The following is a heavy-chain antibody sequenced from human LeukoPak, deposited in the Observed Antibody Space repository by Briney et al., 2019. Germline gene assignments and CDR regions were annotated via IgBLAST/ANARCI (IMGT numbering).Heavy chain of an antibody. J-gene: IGHJ5*02. CDR2: VSHDGTNS. Sequence: GGSLRLSCAASGFTFSTYAIHWVRQAPGKGLEWVAVVSHDGTNSFYADSVRGRFTISRDNSENTLYLQLNSLRPEDTAVYYCAREAYSSFWRGYSHRFDPWGLGTLVTVSS. V-gene: IGHV3-30*04. CDR1: GFTFSTYA. D-gene: IGHD3-3*01. CDR3: AREAYSSFWRGYSHRFDP.